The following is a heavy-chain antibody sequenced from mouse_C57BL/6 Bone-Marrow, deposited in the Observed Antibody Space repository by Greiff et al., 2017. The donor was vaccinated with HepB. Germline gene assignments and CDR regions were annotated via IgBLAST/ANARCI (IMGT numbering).Heavy chain of an antibody. J-gene: IGHJ3*01. CDR1: GYTFTSSW. CDR3: TIGVYYDYAWFAY. V-gene: IGHV1-5*01. D-gene: IGHD2-4*01. CDR2: IYPGNSDT. Sequence: VQLQQSGTVLARPGASVKMSCKTSGYTFTSSWMHWVKQRPGQGLEWIGAIYPGNSDTSSNQKFKGKAKLTAVTSANTAYMELSSLTNEDPAVYYCTIGVYYDYAWFAYWGQGTLVTVSA.